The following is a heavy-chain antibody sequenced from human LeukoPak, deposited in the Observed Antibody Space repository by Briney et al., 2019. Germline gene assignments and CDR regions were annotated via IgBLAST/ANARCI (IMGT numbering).Heavy chain of an antibody. D-gene: IGHD3-3*01. CDR2: ISAYNGNT. V-gene: IGHV1-18*01. Sequence: ASVKVSCKASGYTFTSYGISWVRQAPGQGLEWMGWISAYNGNTNYAQKLQGRVTMTPDTSTSTAYMELRSLRSDDTAVYYCARVAYYDFWSGYPMPLYYFDYWGRGTLVTVSS. CDR3: ARVAYYDFWSGYPMPLYYFDY. J-gene: IGHJ4*02. CDR1: GYTFTSYG.